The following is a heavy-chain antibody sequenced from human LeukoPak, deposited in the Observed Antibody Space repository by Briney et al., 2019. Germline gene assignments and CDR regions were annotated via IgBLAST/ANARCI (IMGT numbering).Heavy chain of an antibody. CDR1: GYTFTAYS. CDR3: ARARVPIAVAGLYYFDY. CDR2: IKPDSGSS. D-gene: IGHD6-19*01. J-gene: IGHJ4*02. V-gene: IGHV1-2*02. Sequence: ASVKVSCKASGYTFTAYSMHWVRQAPGQGPEWMGWIKPDSGSSHYAQKFQGRVTMTRDTSSNSAYMDLTRLKSDDTAVYYCARARVPIAVAGLYYFDYWGQGALVTVSS.